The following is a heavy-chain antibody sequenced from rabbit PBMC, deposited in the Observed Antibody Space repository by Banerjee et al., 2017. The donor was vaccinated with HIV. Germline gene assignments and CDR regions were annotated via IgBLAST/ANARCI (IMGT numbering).Heavy chain of an antibody. CDR2: IDTGSSGYI. CDR1: GLAFSSSYW. V-gene: IGHV1S45*01. D-gene: IGHD4-2*01. J-gene: IGHJ6*01. CDR3: ARGASYVGWGYDL. Sequence: QEQLEESGGDLVQPEGSLTLTSTASGLAFSSSYWVCWVRQAPGKGLEWIGCIDTGSSGYIDYATWAKGRFTISKISSTTVTLQMTSLTAADTATYFCARGASYVGWGYDLWGPGTLVTVS.